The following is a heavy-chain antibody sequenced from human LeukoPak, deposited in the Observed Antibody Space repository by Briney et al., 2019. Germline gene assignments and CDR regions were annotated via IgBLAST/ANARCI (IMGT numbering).Heavy chain of an antibody. Sequence: WRSLRLSCAASGFTFSSYAMHWVRQVPGKGLEWVAVISYDGSNKYYADSVKGRFTISRDNSKNTLYLQMNSLRPEDTAVYYCVTEVRRPYFDSWGQGTLVTVSS. J-gene: IGHJ4*02. D-gene: IGHD4-17*01. V-gene: IGHV3-30*04. CDR3: VTEVRRPYFDS. CDR1: GFTFSSYA. CDR2: ISYDGSNK.